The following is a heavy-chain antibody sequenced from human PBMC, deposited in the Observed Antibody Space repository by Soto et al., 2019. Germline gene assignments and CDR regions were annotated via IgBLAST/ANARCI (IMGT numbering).Heavy chain of an antibody. D-gene: IGHD3-22*01. Sequence: ETLSLTCTVSGGSIRSGDYYWGWIRQPPGKGLEWIATVHYSGSTYYTPSLKSRVTISADTSKNQFSLRLNSVTAADTAVYYCARQHYYDSSGYYTWNWGQGTLVTVSS. CDR3: ARQHYYDSSGYYTWN. V-gene: IGHV4-39*01. CDR2: VHYSGST. J-gene: IGHJ4*02. CDR1: GGSIRSGDYY.